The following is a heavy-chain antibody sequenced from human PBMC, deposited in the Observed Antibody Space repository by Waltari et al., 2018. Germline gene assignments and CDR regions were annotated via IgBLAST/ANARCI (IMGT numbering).Heavy chain of an antibody. D-gene: IGHD5-12*01. Sequence: QVQLVQSGAEVKKPGSSVKVSCKASGGTFSSYAISWVRQAHGQGLEWMGGIIPIFGTANYAQKFQGRVTITADESTSTAYMELSSLRSEDTAVYYCAREGRWLQFGFYYFDYWGQGTLVTVSS. J-gene: IGHJ4*02. V-gene: IGHV1-69*12. CDR1: GGTFSSYA. CDR3: AREGRWLQFGFYYFDY. CDR2: IIPIFGTA.